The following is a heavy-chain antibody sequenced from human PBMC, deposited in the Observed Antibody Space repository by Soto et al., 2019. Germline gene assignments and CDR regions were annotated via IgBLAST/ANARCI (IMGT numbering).Heavy chain of an antibody. D-gene: IGHD6-19*01. V-gene: IGHV4-34*01. Sequence: SETLSLTCAVYGGSFSCYYGSWIRQPPGKGLEWIEEINHSGSTNYNPSLKSRVTISVDTSKNQFSLKLSSVTAADTAVYYCARGRYSSGWFRVGWFDPWGQGTLVTVSS. CDR2: INHSGST. CDR1: GGSFSCYY. CDR3: ARGRYSSGWFRVGWFDP. J-gene: IGHJ5*02.